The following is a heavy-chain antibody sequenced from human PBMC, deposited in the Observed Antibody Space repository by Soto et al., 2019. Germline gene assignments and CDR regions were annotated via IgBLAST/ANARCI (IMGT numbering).Heavy chain of an antibody. V-gene: IGHV1-69*13. J-gene: IGHJ6*02. CDR1: GGTFSSYA. Sequence: ASVKVSCKASGGTFSSYAISWVRQAPGQGLEWMGGIIPIFGTANYAQKFQGRVTITADESTSTAYMGLSSLRSEDTAVYYCASVPPSDYDIYYYGMDVWGQGTTVTVSS. D-gene: IGHD3-9*01. CDR2: IIPIFGTA. CDR3: ASVPPSDYDIYYYGMDV.